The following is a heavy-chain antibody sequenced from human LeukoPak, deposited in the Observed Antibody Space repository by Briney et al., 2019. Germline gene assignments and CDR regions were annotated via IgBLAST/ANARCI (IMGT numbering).Heavy chain of an antibody. CDR3: ARNDILTGYCFVY. D-gene: IGHD3-9*01. V-gene: IGHV4-61*02. Sequence: SQTLSLTCTVSGGSISSGSYFWSWIRQPAGKGLEWIGRIYTSGSTNYNPSLKSRVTISVDTSKNQFSLKLSSVTAADTAVYYCARNDILTGYCFVYWGQGTLVTVSS. CDR1: GGSISSGSYF. J-gene: IGHJ4*02. CDR2: IYTSGST.